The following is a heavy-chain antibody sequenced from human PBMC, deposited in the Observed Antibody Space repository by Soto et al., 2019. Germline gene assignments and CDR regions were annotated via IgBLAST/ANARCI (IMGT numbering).Heavy chain of an antibody. CDR1: GYTFTSYY. J-gene: IGHJ3*02. D-gene: IGHD6-6*01. Sequence: GASVKVSCKASGYTFTSYYMHWVRQAPGQGLEWMGIINPSGGSTSYAQKFQGRVTMTRDTSTSTVYMELSSLRSEDTAVYYCASENSSSSFSDAFDIWGQGTMVPVSS. V-gene: IGHV1-46*01. CDR2: INPSGGST. CDR3: ASENSSSSFSDAFDI.